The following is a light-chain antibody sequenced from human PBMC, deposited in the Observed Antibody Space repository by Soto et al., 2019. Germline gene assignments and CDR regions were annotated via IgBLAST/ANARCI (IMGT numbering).Light chain of an antibody. V-gene: IGKV1-5*03. CDR2: KAS. CDR3: QQYNTYPLT. Sequence: DIQMTQSPSTLSASVGDRVNITCRASQTISIWLAWYQQKPGKAPNLLIYKASSLESGVPSRFSGSGSGTEFTLTISSLQPDDFATYYCQQYNTYPLTFGGGTKVEI. J-gene: IGKJ4*01. CDR1: QTISIW.